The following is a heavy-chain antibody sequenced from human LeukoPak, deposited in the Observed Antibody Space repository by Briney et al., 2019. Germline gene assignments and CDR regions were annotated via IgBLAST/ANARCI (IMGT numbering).Heavy chain of an antibody. V-gene: IGHV3-30*02. D-gene: IGHD6-13*01. CDR2: IRYDGSNK. Sequence: GGSLRLSCAASGFTFSSYGMHWVRQAPGKGLEWVAFIRYDGSNKYYADSVKGRFTISRDNSKNTLYLQMNSLRAEDTAVYYCAKDRAAAGIRDAFDIWGQGTMVTVSS. J-gene: IGHJ3*02. CDR3: AKDRAAAGIRDAFDI. CDR1: GFTFSSYG.